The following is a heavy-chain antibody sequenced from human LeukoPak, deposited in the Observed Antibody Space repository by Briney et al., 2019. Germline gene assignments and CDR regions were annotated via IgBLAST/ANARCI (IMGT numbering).Heavy chain of an antibody. D-gene: IGHD6-13*01. J-gene: IGHJ4*02. CDR1: GFTFSDYA. Sequence: GGSLRLSCAASGFTFSDYAMHWVRQAPGKGLEWVAVMSYDGSDKYYADSVKGRFTISRDNSNNTLYMQMNSLTPEDTAVYYCARDRGSSWYGGLYHFDFWGQGTLVTVSS. V-gene: IGHV3-30*04. CDR3: ARDRGSSWYGGLYHFDF. CDR2: MSYDGSDK.